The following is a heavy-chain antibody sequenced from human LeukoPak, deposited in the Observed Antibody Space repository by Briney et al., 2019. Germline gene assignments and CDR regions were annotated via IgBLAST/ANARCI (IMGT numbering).Heavy chain of an antibody. Sequence: GGSLRLSCAPSAFSVTSNYMSWVRQAPGKGLEWVSVFYKDGSTYHADSVKGRFTISRDNAKNTVNLHMNTLRVEDTGLYYCTRDSGGDTNGYPSRWGQGTLVTVSS. CDR1: AFSVTSNY. V-gene: IGHV3-66*01. CDR2: FYKDGST. D-gene: IGHD2-8*01. CDR3: TRDSGGDTNGYPSR. J-gene: IGHJ4*02.